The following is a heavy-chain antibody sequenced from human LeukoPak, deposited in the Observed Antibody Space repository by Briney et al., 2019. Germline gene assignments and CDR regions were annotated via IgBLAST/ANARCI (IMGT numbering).Heavy chain of an antibody. CDR2: ISGSGPYT. D-gene: IGHD6-6*01. J-gene: IGHJ4*02. CDR3: ARKSYSSYDY. Sequence: GGSLRLSCAASGFTFSSYAMSWVRQAPGKGLEWVSGISGSGPYTFYTDSVKGRFTISRDNSKNTLNLQMNSLRAEDTAVYYCARKSYSSYDYWGQGTLVTVSS. CDR1: GFTFSSYA. V-gene: IGHV3-23*01.